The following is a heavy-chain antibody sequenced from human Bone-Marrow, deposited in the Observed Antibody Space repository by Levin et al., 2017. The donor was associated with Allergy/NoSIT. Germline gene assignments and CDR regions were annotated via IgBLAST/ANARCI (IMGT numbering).Heavy chain of an antibody. Sequence: GESLKISCKGSGYNFASYWIAWVRQMPGKGLEWMGIIYPSDSDTRYSPSFQGHVTLSADKSISTAYLQWSSLKASDTAMYYCARHLVRGVRSTGRDYWGQGTLVTVSS. D-gene: IGHD3-10*01. CDR2: IYPSDSDT. V-gene: IGHV5-51*01. CDR3: ARHLVRGVRSTGRDY. J-gene: IGHJ4*02. CDR1: GYNFASYW.